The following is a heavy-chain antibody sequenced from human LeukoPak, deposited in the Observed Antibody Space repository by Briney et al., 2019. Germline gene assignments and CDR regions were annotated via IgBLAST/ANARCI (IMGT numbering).Heavy chain of an antibody. D-gene: IGHD4-17*01. CDR3: ARSDDYGDYVGLDAFDI. CDR1: GGSISSYY. V-gene: IGHV4-4*07. J-gene: IGHJ3*02. CDR2: IYTSGST. Sequence: SETLSLTCTVFGGSISSYYWSWIRQPAGKGLEWIGRIYTSGSTNYNPSLKSRVTMSVDTSKNQFSLKLSSVTAADTAVYYCARSDDYGDYVGLDAFDILGQGTMVTVSS.